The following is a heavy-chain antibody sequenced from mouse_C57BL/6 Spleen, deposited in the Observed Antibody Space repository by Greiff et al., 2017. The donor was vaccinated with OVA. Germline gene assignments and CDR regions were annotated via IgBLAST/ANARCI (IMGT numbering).Heavy chain of an antibody. CDR2: INPYNGGT. Sequence: VQLKESGPVLVKPGASVKMSCKASGYTFTDYYMNWVKQSHGKSLEWIGVINPYNGGTSYNQKFKGKATLTVDKSSSTAYMELNSLTSEDSAVYYCARADYGGDYFDYWGQGTTLTVSS. CDR3: ARADYGGDYFDY. CDR1: GYTFTDYY. D-gene: IGHD1-1*01. V-gene: IGHV1-19*01. J-gene: IGHJ2*01.